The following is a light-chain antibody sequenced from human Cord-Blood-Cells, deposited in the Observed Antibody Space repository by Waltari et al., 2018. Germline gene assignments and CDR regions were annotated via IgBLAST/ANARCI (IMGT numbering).Light chain of an antibody. Sequence: QSALTQPASVSGSPVQSITISCTGTSSDVGGYNYFSWYQQHPGKAPKLMIYEVSNRPSGVSNRFSGSKSGNTTSLTISGLQAEDEADYYCSSYTSSSTYVFGTGTKVTVL. CDR3: SSYTSSSTYV. V-gene: IGLV2-14*01. J-gene: IGLJ1*01. CDR1: SSDVGGYNY. CDR2: EVS.